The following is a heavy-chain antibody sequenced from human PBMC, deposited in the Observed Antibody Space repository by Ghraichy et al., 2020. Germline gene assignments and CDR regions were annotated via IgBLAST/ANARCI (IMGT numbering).Heavy chain of an antibody. CDR2: IPSRGGT. CDR3: ARTVNVGLTIIWFDP. V-gene: IGHV4-4*07. CDR1: GGSINSSY. D-gene: IGHD3-10*01. Sequence: SETLSLTCTVSGGSINSSYWSWIRQPAGKGLEWIGRIPSRGGTYYNPSLKSRVTMSIDTSRKQFYLKLISVTAADTAVYYCARTVNVGLTIIWFDPWGQGTRVTVSP. J-gene: IGHJ5*02.